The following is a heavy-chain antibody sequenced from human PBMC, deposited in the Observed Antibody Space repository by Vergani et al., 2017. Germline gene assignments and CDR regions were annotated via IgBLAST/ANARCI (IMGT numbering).Heavy chain of an antibody. CDR1: GFSFSGYW. J-gene: IGHJ4*02. CDR2: IKSDGSIT. V-gene: IGHV3-74*01. D-gene: IGHD3-10*01. CDR3: ANEGSANRIRGWLDH. Sequence: EVQLVESGGGLIHPRGSLRLSCEGSGFSFSGYWMHWVRQSPEKGLVWVSRIKSDGSITNYADSVKGRFTISRDNAKNTLYLEMNSLRGDDTAIYYCANEGSANRIRGWLDHWGQGALVTVSS.